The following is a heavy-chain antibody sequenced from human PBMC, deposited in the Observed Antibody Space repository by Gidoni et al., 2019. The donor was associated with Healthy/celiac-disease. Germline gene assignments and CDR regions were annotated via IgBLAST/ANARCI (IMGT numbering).Heavy chain of an antibody. Sequence: QVQLVASGGCVVQPGRSLRLSCAASVFTFSSYAMHWVRQAPGKGLEWVAVISYDGSNKYYADSVKGRFTISRDNSKNTLYLQMNSLRAEDTAVYYCARRRSTYYYYGMDVWGQGTTVTVSS. CDR3: ARRRSTYYYYGMDV. V-gene: IGHV3-30-3*01. CDR1: VFTFSSYA. J-gene: IGHJ6*02. CDR2: ISYDGSNK.